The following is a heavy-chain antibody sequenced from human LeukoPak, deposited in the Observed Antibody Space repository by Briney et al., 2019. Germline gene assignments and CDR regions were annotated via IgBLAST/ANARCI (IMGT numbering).Heavy chain of an antibody. D-gene: IGHD3-16*02. Sequence: SETLSLTCTVSGGSISSYYWSWIRQPPGKGLEWIGYIYYSGSTTYNPSLKSRVTISVDTSKNQFSLKLSSVTAADTAVYYCARGPTFYDYVWGSYRYYYGMDVWGQGTTVTVSS. V-gene: IGHV4-59*01. CDR3: ARGPTFYDYVWGSYRYYYGMDV. CDR1: GGSISSYY. CDR2: IYYSGST. J-gene: IGHJ6*02.